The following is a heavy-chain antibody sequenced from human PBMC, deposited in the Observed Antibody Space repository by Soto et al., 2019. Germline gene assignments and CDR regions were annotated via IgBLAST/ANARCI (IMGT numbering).Heavy chain of an antibody. Sequence: PSETLSLTCTVSGASISGFYWCWIRKSAGQGLEWIGRIYATGTTDYNPSLSSRVMMSVDTSKKQFSLTLRFVTAADTAVSYCGRDGTKNLRDWFDPWGQGISVTVSS. V-gene: IGHV4-4*07. CDR1: GASISGFY. J-gene: IGHJ5*02. CDR2: IYATGTT. D-gene: IGHD1-1*01. CDR3: GRDGTKNLRDWFDP.